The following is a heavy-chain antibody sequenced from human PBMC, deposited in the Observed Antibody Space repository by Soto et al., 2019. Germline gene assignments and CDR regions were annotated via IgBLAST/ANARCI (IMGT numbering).Heavy chain of an antibody. Sequence: TLSLTCTVSGGSISSGGYYWSWIRQHPGKGLEWIGYIYYSGSTYYNPSLKSRVTISVDTSKNQLSLKVSSVTAADTAVYYCAREGTAMIFDCWGQGTLVTVSS. D-gene: IGHD5-18*01. CDR2: IYYSGST. CDR1: GGSISSGGYY. V-gene: IGHV4-31*03. J-gene: IGHJ4*02. CDR3: AREGTAMIFDC.